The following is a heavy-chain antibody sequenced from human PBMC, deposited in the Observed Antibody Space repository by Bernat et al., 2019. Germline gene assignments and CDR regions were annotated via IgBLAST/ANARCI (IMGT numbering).Heavy chain of an antibody. J-gene: IGHJ6*02. Sequence: QVQLQESGPGLVKPSQTLSLTCTVSGGSISSGSYYWSWIRQPAGKGLEWIGRIYTSGSTNYNPSLKSRVTISVGTYKDQFALKLSSVTAADTAVYYCASGVSYYYGSGSYYYYGMDVWGQGTTVTVSS. CDR2: IYTSGST. CDR3: ASGVSYYYGSGSYYYYGMDV. V-gene: IGHV4-61*02. CDR1: GGSISSGSYY. D-gene: IGHD3-10*01.